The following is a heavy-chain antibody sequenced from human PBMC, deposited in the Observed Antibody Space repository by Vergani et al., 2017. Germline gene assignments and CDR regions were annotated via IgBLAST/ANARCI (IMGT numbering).Heavy chain of an antibody. D-gene: IGHD1-26*01. V-gene: IGHV3-30*02. CDR2: IWYDGSKE. J-gene: IGHJ4*02. Sequence: QVQLEESGGGVVQPGRSLRLSCAGSGFTLSSHAMHWVRQAPGKGLEWVAFIWYDGSKEYYADSVKGRFTISRDNSKNTLYLQMNSLRAEDTAVYYCAKERGIGTVGATGSFDYGGQGTLVTVSS. CDR3: AKERGIGTVGATGSFDY. CDR1: GFTLSSHA.